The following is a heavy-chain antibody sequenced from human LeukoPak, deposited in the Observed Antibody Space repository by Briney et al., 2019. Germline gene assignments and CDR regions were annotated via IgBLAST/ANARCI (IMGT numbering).Heavy chain of an antibody. J-gene: IGHJ3*02. CDR3: ARDYAFDI. CDR2: IYSSGST. V-gene: IGHV4-59*01. Sequence: SETLSLTCTVSGGSISNYYWSWIRQPPGKGLEWVGYIYSSGSTNYNPSLKNRVTISVDTSKNQFSLKLSSVTAADTAVYYCARDYAFDIWGQGTMVTVSS. CDR1: GGSISNYY.